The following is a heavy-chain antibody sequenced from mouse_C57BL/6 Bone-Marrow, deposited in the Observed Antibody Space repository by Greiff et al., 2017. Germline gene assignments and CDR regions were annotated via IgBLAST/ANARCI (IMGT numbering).Heavy chain of an antibody. J-gene: IGHJ2*01. V-gene: IGHV1-55*01. D-gene: IGHD2-5*01. CDR3: ARYPTYYSNPCYFDY. Sequence: QVPLQQPGAELVQPGASVKMSCKASGYTFTSYWLTWVKQRPGQGLEWIGDIYPGSGSTNYNEKFKSKATLTVDTSSSTAYRQLSSLTSEDSAVYYCARYPTYYSNPCYFDYWGQGTTLTVSS. CDR1: GYTFTSYW. CDR2: IYPGSGST.